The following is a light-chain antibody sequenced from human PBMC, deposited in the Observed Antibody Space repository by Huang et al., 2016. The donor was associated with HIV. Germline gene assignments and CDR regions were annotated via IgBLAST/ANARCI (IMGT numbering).Light chain of an antibody. CDR2: GAS. CDR3: QQYASSFST. V-gene: IGKV3-20*01. Sequence: EIVLTQSPATLSLSPGQKATLSCRASQTVTDNDVAWYQQKPGQAPRLLVYGASNRVNDIPARFSGSGSGTEFTLSISRLEPEDFALYFCQQYASSFSTFGQGTNLEI. J-gene: IGKJ2*01. CDR1: QTVTDND.